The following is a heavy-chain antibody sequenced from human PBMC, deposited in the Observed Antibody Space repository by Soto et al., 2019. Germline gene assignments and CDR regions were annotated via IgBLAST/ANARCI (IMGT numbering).Heavy chain of an antibody. V-gene: IGHV4-39*01. CDR2: IYYSGST. CDR1: GGSISSSSYY. CDR3: ARHSSGWAFGT. Sequence: SETLSLTCTVSGGSISSSSYYWGWIRQPPGKGLEWIGSIYYSGSTYYNPSLKSRVTISVDTSKNQFSLKLSSVTAADTAVYYCARHSSGWAFGTWGQGTLVTVSS. J-gene: IGHJ5*02. D-gene: IGHD6-19*01.